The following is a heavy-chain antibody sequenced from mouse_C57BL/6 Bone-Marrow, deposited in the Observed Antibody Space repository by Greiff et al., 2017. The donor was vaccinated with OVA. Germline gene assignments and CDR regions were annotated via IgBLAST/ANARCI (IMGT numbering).Heavy chain of an antibody. J-gene: IGHJ2*01. V-gene: IGHV1-81*01. CDR3: VPITTVVATDYFDY. CDR1: GYTFTSYG. Sequence: VQVVESGAELARPGASVKLSCKASGYTFTSYGISWVKQRTGQGLEWIGEIYPRSGNTYYNEKFKGKATLTADKSSSTAYMELRSLTSEDSAVYFCVPITTVVATDYFDYWGQGTTLTVSS. CDR2: IYPRSGNT. D-gene: IGHD1-1*01.